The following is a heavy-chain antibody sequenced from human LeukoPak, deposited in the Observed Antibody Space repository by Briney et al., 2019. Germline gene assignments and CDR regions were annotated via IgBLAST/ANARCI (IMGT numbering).Heavy chain of an antibody. V-gene: IGHV4-34*01. CDR3: AAMYSGWSPDY. Sequence: SETLSLACAVYGGSFSGYYWSWIRQPPGKGLEWIGEINHSGSTNYNPSLKSRVTISVDTSKNQFSLKLSSVTAADTAVYYCAAMYSGWSPDYWGQGTLVTVSS. D-gene: IGHD6-19*01. CDR1: GGSFSGYY. CDR2: INHSGST. J-gene: IGHJ4*02.